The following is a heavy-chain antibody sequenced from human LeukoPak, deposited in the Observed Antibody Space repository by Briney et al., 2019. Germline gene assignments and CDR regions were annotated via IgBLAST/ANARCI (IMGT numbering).Heavy chain of an antibody. V-gene: IGHV1-18*01. Sequence: ATVNVSCRSSGYTFTRSGISWVRQVPGQGLEWVGWLSSPTGTTKYALNVQDRVTMTRDTYTSTVYMEVRSLRSDATAVYYCAKDTLHRLDPWGQGTLVTVSS. CDR2: LSSPTGTT. CDR1: GYTFTRSG. CDR3: AKDTLHRLDP. J-gene: IGHJ5*02.